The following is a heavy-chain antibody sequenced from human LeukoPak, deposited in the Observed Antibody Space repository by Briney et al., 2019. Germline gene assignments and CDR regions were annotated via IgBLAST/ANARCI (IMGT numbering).Heavy chain of an antibody. CDR3: ARAARGYYYGSGSRRINWFDP. V-gene: IGHV4-4*07. CDR2: IYTSGST. J-gene: IGHJ5*02. D-gene: IGHD3-10*01. CDR1: GGSISSYY. Sequence: PSETLSLTCTVSGGSISSYYWSWIRQPAGKGLEWIGRIYTSGSTNYNPSLKSRVTMSVDTSKNQFSLKLSSVTAADTAVYYCARAARGYYYGSGSRRINWFDPWGQGTLVTVSS.